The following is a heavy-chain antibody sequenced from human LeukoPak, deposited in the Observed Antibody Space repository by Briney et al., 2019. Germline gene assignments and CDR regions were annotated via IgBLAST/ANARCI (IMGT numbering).Heavy chain of an antibody. J-gene: IGHJ5*02. CDR1: GYTFTGYY. CDR3: AGGGGANISPSNWFDP. CDR2: INPNSGGT. V-gene: IGHV1-2*02. Sequence: ASVKVSCKASGYTFTGYYMHWVRQAPGQGLEWMGWINPNSGGTNYAQKFQGRVTMTRDTSISTAYMELSRLRSDDTAVYYCAGGGGANISPSNWFDPWGQGTLVTVSS. D-gene: IGHD3-16*01.